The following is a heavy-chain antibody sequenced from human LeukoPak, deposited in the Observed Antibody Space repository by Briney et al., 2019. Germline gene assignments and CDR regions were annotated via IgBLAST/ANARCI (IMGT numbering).Heavy chain of an antibody. CDR1: GESIGSYF. D-gene: IGHD3-10*01. CDR2: ISASGTT. J-gene: IGHJ4*02. V-gene: IGHV4-4*07. CDR3: ARDEVYGELYY. Sequence: SETLTLTCSVSGESIGSYFWSWIRQPAGKGREWIGRISASGTTYYSPSLKSRVSMSVDKSKDQFSLNLTSMTAADTAIYYCARDEVYGELYYWGQGTLVTVSS.